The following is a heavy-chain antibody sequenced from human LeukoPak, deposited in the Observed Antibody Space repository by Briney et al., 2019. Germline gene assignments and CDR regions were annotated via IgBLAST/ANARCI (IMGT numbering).Heavy chain of an antibody. D-gene: IGHD3-22*01. CDR1: GFTFNSYW. Sequence: PGGSLGLSCAASGFTFNSYWMHWVRQAPGKGLVWVSRINSDGSTTTYADSMKGRFTISRDNAENTLYLQMNSLRAEDTAVYYCARTARSGGYWRDFDYWGQGTLVTVSS. J-gene: IGHJ4*02. V-gene: IGHV3-74*01. CDR2: INSDGSTT. CDR3: ARTARSGGYWRDFDY.